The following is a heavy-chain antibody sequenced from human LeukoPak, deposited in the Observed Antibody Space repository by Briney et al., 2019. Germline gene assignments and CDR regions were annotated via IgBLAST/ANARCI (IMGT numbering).Heavy chain of an antibody. CDR3: ANIYPYCSSTSCSTH. J-gene: IGHJ4*02. V-gene: IGHV3-23*01. Sequence: PGGSLRLSCAASGFTFSSYAMSWVRQAPGKGLEWVSAISGSGGSTYYADSVKGRFTISRDNSKNTLYLQMNGLRAEDTAVYYCANIYPYCSSTSCSTHWGQGTLVTVSS. CDR2: ISGSGGST. D-gene: IGHD2-2*01. CDR1: GFTFSSYA.